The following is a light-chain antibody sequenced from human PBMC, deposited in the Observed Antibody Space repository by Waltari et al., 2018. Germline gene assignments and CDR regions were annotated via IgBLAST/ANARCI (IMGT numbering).Light chain of an antibody. CDR1: TPNIGSTA. Sequence: QSLLTQPASASGTPGPRVTISCSGSTPNIGSTAGNWYQVVPGTAPKLLIYNNNQRPSGVPDRFSGSKSGTSASLAISGLQSDDEADYYCATWDDNLKGLFGGGTKLTVL. V-gene: IGLV1-44*01. J-gene: IGLJ3*02. CDR3: ATWDDNLKGL. CDR2: NNN.